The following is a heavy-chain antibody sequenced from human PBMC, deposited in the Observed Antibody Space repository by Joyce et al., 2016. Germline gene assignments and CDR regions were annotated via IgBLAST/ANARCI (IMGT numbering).Heavy chain of an antibody. V-gene: IGHV3-23*01. J-gene: IGHJ4*02. CDR3: ARDKLRSWYYFDY. CDR1: GFTFSSYA. D-gene: IGHD2/OR15-2a*01. Sequence: EVQLLESGGGLVQPGGSLRLSCAASGFTFSSYAMSWVRQAPVKGLGWVSTISYSGGSTYYTDSVKGRFTISRDNSKNTLYLQMNSLRAEDTAVYYCARDKLRSWYYFDYWGQGTLVTVSS. CDR2: ISYSGGST.